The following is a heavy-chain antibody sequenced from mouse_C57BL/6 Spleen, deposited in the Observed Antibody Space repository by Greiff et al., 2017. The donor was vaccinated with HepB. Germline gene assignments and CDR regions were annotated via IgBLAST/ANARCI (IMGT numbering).Heavy chain of an antibody. J-gene: IGHJ1*03. Sequence: VQLQQSGPGLVQPSQSLSITCTVSGFSLTSYGVHWVRQSPGKGLEWLGVIWRGGSTDYNAAFMSRLSITKDNSKSQVFFKMNSLQADDTAIYYCAKGVYYGSSYWYFDVWGTGTTVTVSS. CDR1: GFSLTSYG. CDR3: AKGVYYGSSYWYFDV. V-gene: IGHV2-5*01. D-gene: IGHD1-1*01. CDR2: IWRGGST.